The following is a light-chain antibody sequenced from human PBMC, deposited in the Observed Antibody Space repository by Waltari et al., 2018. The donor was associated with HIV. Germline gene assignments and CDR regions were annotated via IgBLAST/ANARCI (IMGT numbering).Light chain of an antibody. Sequence: EIVMIKSQLPLPVTPGEPASISCRSSQSLLDCSGYNYLDWDVQRPGQSPQLLIDLGSDRASGVPDRFSGSGSGTDFTLKISRVEAEDAGVYYCMQALQTPLTFGGGTKVEIK. V-gene: IGKV2-28*01. J-gene: IGKJ4*01. CDR2: LGS. CDR3: MQALQTPLT. CDR1: QSLLDCSGYNY.